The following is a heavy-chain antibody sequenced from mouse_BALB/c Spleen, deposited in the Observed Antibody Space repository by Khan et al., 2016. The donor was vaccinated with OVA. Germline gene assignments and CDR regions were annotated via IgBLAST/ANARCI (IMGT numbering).Heavy chain of an antibody. CDR2: INTYTGEP. D-gene: IGHD4-1*02. Sequence: QIQLVQSGPELRKPGETVKISCRASGYTFTNYGMNWVKQPPGKGLKWVGWINTYTGEPTYADDFKGRFAFSLEASASTAYLQISDLKHEDMATFFCARSQLLFYSMDYWGQGTSVTVSS. CDR1: GYTFTNYG. V-gene: IGHV9-1*02. J-gene: IGHJ4*01. CDR3: ARSQLLFYSMDY.